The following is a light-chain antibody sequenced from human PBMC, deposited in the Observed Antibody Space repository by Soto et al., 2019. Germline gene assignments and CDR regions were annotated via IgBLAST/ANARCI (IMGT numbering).Light chain of an antibody. CDR2: GAS. CDR1: QSVSSSY. Sequence: ELVLPQSPATLSVSPGERATLSCRASQSVSSSYLAWYQQKPGQAPRLLIYGASSRATGIPDRFSGSGSGTDFTLTISRLEPEDFAVYYCQQYGSSPPTFGQGTMVDVK. CDR3: QQYGSSPPT. V-gene: IGKV3-20*01. J-gene: IGKJ1*01.